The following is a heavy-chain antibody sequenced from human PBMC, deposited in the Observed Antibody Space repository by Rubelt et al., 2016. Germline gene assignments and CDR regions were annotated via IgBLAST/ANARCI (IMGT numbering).Heavy chain of an antibody. CDR2: LSANGGSP. D-gene: IGHD3-10*01. CDR3: ARGYYGSGSYYFPIDY. V-gene: IGHV3-64D*06. Sequence: GGLVQPGGSLGLSCSASGFTFSSYAMHWVRQAPGKGLEYVSALSANGGSPFYADSVKGRFTISRDNSKNTLYLQMSSLGAGDTAVYYCARGYYGSGSYYFPIDYWGQGTLVTVSS. CDR1: GFTFSSYA. J-gene: IGHJ4*02.